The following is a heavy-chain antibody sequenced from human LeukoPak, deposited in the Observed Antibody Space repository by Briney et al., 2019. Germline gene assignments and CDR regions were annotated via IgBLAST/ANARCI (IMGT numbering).Heavy chain of an antibody. V-gene: IGHV4-59*01. J-gene: IGHJ4*02. CDR2: IYYNGST. D-gene: IGHD6-13*01. Sequence: SETLSLTCAVSGGSLSSFYWSWIRQPPGKGLEWIGYIYYNGSTNYNPSLKSRVTISIDTSKNQFSLNLKSVTPEDTAVYYCARNLIPEQLVLNFWGQGTLVTVSS. CDR1: GGSLSSFY. CDR3: ARNLIPEQLVLNF.